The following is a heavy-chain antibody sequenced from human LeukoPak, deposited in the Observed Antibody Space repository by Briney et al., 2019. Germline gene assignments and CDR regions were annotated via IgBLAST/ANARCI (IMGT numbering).Heavy chain of an antibody. Sequence: KPSETLSLTCAVYGGSFSGYYWSWIRQPPGKGLEWIGEINHSGSTNYNPSLKSRVTISVDTSKNQFSLKLSSVTAADTAVYYCARGRVTIFGVVIWFYYMDVWGKGTTVTVSS. CDR3: ARGRVTIFGVVIWFYYMDV. V-gene: IGHV4-34*01. CDR1: GGSFSGYY. J-gene: IGHJ6*03. D-gene: IGHD3-3*01. CDR2: INHSGST.